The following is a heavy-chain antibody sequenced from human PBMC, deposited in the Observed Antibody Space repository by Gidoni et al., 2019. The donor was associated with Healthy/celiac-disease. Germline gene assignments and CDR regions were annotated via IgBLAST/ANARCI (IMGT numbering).Heavy chain of an antibody. J-gene: IGHJ4*02. V-gene: IGHV3-73*02. CDR3: TRHESRVEAPYLVDY. Sequence: EVQLVESGGGLVQPGGSLTLSCAASGFTFSGSAMHWVRQASGKGLEWVGRIRSKANSYATAYAASVKGRFTISRDDSKNTAYLQMNSLKTEDTAVFYCTRHESRVEAPYLVDYWGQGTLVTVSS. CDR2: IRSKANSYAT. CDR1: GFTFSGSA.